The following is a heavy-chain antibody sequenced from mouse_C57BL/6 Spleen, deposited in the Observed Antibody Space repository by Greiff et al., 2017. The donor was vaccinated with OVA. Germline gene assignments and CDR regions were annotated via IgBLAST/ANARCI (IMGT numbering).Heavy chain of an antibody. CDR3: ARGGYYGSIAMDY. D-gene: IGHD1-1*01. CDR1: GYAFSSYW. Sequence: QVQLQQSGAELVKPGASVKISCKASGYAFSSYWMNWVKQRPGKGLEWIGQIYPGDGDTNYNGKFKGKATLTADKSSSTAYMQLSSLTSEDSAVYFCARGGYYGSIAMDYWGQGTSVTVSS. J-gene: IGHJ4*01. V-gene: IGHV1-80*01. CDR2: IYPGDGDT.